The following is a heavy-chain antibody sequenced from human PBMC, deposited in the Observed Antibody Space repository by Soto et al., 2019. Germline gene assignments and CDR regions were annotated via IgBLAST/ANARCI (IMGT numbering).Heavy chain of an antibody. CDR2: IYYSGST. J-gene: IGHJ5*02. V-gene: IGHV4-61*01. CDR1: GGSVSSASYY. D-gene: IGHD5-18*01. Sequence: SETLSLTCTVSGGSVSSASYYWSWIRQPPGKGLEWIGYIYYSGSTNYNPSLKSRVTISVDTSKNQFSLKLSSVTAADTAVYYCARSWIQLPFDPWGQGTLVTVSS. CDR3: ARSWIQLPFDP.